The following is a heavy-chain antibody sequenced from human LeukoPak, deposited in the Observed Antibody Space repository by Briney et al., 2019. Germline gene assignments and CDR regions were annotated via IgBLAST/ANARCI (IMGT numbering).Heavy chain of an antibody. Sequence: GGSLRLSCAASGFTFSSYGMYWVRQAPGKGLDWVAFMRYDGSNKSYADSVKGRFTVSRDNSKNTLYLQMKSLRAEDTAVYYCAKGGGYEAQYYYYYLDVWGKGTTVTISS. CDR2: MRYDGSNK. V-gene: IGHV3-30*02. CDR1: GFTFSSYG. J-gene: IGHJ6*03. D-gene: IGHD5-12*01. CDR3: AKGGGYEAQYYYYYLDV.